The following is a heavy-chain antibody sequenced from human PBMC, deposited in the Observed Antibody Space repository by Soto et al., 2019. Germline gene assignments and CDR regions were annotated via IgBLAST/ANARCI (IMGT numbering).Heavy chain of an antibody. V-gene: IGHV3-23*01. Sequence: GGSLRLSCAASGFTFSSYAMSWVRQAPGEGLEWVSAISGSGGSTYYADSVKGRFTFSRDNSKNTLYLQMNSLRAEDTALYYCAKGMAVTVPIDYWGQGTLVTVSS. CDR1: GFTFSSYA. CDR2: ISGSGGST. CDR3: AKGMAVTVPIDY. D-gene: IGHD4-17*01. J-gene: IGHJ4*02.